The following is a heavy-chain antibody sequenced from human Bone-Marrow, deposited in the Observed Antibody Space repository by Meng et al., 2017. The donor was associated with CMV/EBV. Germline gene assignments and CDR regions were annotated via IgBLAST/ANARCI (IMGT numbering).Heavy chain of an antibody. D-gene: IGHD6-13*01. CDR2: IYSGGSST. CDR1: GFTFSSYA. Sequence: GGSLRLSCAASGFTFSSYAMSCVRQAPGKGLEWVSVIYSGGSSTYYADSVKGRFTISRDNSKNTLYLQMNSLRAEDTAVYYCAKTRIAAAGTYYYYGMDVWGQGTTVTVYS. V-gene: IGHV3-23*03. CDR3: AKTRIAAAGTYYYYGMDV. J-gene: IGHJ6*02.